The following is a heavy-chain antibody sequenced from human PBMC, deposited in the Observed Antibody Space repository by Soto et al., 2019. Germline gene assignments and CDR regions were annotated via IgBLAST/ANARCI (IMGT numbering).Heavy chain of an antibody. V-gene: IGHV3-30-3*01. J-gene: IGHJ6*02. CDR1: GFTFSSYA. CDR3: ARGDCSGGSCYWYYYYYGMDV. D-gene: IGHD2-15*01. Sequence: RSLRLSCAASGFTFSSYAMHWVRQAPGKGLEGVAVISYDGSNKYYADSVKGRFTISRDNSKNTLYLQMNSLRAEDTAVYYCARGDCSGGSCYWYYYYYGMDVWGQGTTVTVSS. CDR2: ISYDGSNK.